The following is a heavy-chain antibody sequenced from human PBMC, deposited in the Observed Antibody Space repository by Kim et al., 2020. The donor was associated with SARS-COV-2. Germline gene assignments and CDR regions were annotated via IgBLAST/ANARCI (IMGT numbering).Heavy chain of an antibody. CDR2: ISSGGNNM. V-gene: IGHV3-48*03. D-gene: IGHD6-19*01. J-gene: IGHJ4*02. CDR3: ARGGSSDWPFDF. CDR1: GFIFSNYE. Sequence: GGSLRLSCEASGFIFSNYEMNWVRQAPGKGLEGVGHISSGGNNMYYGDSVKGRFTIARDNAKNVVYLQMNDLRDEDTAVYYCARGGSSDWPFDFWGQGTLVAVSS.